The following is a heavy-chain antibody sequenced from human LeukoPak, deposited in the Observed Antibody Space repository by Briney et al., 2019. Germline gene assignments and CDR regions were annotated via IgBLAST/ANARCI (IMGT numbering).Heavy chain of an antibody. CDR1: GYTFTSYG. J-gene: IGHJ4*02. CDR2: ISAYNGNT. D-gene: IGHD3-22*01. Sequence: ASVKISCMASGYTFTSYGISWVRQAPGQGLEWMGWISAYNGNTNYAQKLQGRVTMTADTSTTTGYMELRSLRSDDTAVYYCARGRYDSSPPDSWGQGTLVTVSS. V-gene: IGHV1-18*01. CDR3: ARGRYDSSPPDS.